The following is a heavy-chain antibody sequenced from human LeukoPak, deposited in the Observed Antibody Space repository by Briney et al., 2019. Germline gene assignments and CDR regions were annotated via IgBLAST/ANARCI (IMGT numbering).Heavy chain of an antibody. V-gene: IGHV3-53*01. CDR1: GFTVSSNS. CDR2: IYSDNT. Sequence: PGGSLRLSCTVSGFTVSSNSMSWVRQAPGKGLEWVSFIYSDNTHYSDSVKGRFTISRDNPKNTLYLQMNSLRAEDTAVYYCARRAGAYSHPYDYCGQGTLVTVSS. J-gene: IGHJ4*02. D-gene: IGHD4/OR15-4a*01. CDR3: ARRAGAYSHPYDY.